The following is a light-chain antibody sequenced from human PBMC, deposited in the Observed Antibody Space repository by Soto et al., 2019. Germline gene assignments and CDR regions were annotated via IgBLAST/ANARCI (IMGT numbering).Light chain of an antibody. V-gene: IGKV1-12*01. J-gene: IGKJ2*01. CDR2: AAS. Sequence: DIRMTQSPSSVSASVGDRVTITCRASQDIRSWLTWYQQKPGKAPKLLIYAASTLQSGVPSRFSDSGSGTDFTLTINSLQPEDFATYYCQQANAFPHTFGQGTKLEIK. CDR1: QDIRSW. CDR3: QQANAFPHT.